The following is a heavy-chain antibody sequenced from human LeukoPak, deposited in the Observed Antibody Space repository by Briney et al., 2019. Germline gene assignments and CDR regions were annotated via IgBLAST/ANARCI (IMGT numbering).Heavy chain of an antibody. CDR3: ARGRLSQYYYGSGTPKSFDY. CDR1: GGSFSGYY. V-gene: IGHV4-34*01. J-gene: IGHJ4*02. D-gene: IGHD3-10*01. CDR2: INHSGST. Sequence: SATLSLTCAVYGGSFSGYYWSWIRPPPGKGREWIGEINHSGSTNYNPSLKSRVTISVDTSKNQFSLKLSSVTAADTAVYYCARGRLSQYYYGSGTPKSFDYWGQGPLVTVS.